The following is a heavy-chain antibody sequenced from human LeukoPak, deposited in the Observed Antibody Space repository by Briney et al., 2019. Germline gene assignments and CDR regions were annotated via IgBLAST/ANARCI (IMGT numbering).Heavy chain of an antibody. Sequence: LRLSCAASGFTVSSNYMSWVRQAPGKGLEWIGYIYYSGSTYYNPSLKSRVTISVDTSKDQFSLKLSSVTAADTAVYYCARVDGDYVWGSYRYSNWFDPWGQGTLVTVSS. CDR2: IYYSGST. D-gene: IGHD3-16*02. V-gene: IGHV4-30-4*08. CDR1: GFTVSSNY. CDR3: ARVDGDYVWGSYRYSNWFDP. J-gene: IGHJ5*02.